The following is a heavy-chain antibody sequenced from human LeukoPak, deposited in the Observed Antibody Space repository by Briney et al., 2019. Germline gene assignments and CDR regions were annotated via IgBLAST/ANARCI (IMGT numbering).Heavy chain of an antibody. J-gene: IGHJ3*02. CDR3: ARDRPSIVVVPAAIKADAFDI. Sequence: SETLSLTCTVSGGSISSGGYYWSWIRQHPGKGLEWIGYIYYSGSTYYSPSVKSRVTISVDTSKNQFSLKLSSVTAADTAVYYCARDRPSIVVVPAAIKADAFDIWGQGTMVTVSS. D-gene: IGHD2-2*01. CDR1: GGSISSGGYY. CDR2: IYYSGST. V-gene: IGHV4-31*03.